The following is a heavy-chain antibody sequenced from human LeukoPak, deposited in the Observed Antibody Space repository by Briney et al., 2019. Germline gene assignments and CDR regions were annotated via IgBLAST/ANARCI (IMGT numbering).Heavy chain of an antibody. CDR1: GFTFSSYS. CDR3: ARDLGLYYDTSDNWFDP. J-gene: IGHJ5*02. Sequence: GGSLRLSCAASGFTFSSYSMNWVRQAPGKGLEWVSSISSSGSYIYYADSVKGRFTISRDNAYNSLYLQMNSLRAEDTAVYYCARDLGLYYDTSDNWFDPWGQGTLVTVSS. V-gene: IGHV3-21*01. D-gene: IGHD3-22*01. CDR2: ISSSGSYI.